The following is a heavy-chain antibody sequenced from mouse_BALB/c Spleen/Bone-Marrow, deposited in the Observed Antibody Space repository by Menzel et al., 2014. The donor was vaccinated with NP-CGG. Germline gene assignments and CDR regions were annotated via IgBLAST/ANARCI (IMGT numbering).Heavy chain of an antibody. CDR1: GFSLSRYS. V-gene: IGHV2-6-4*01. Sequence: VQGVESGPGLVAPSQSLSITCTVSGFSLSRYSIHWIRQPPGTGLEWLGMIWGGGSTDYNSALKSRLSISKDNSKSQVFLKMNSLQTDDTAIYYCARNLRDPFAYWGQGTLVTVSA. CDR2: IWGGGST. J-gene: IGHJ3*01. CDR3: ARNLRDPFAY.